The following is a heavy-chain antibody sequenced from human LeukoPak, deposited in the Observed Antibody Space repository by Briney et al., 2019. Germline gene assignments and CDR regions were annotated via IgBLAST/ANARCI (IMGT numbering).Heavy chain of an antibody. D-gene: IGHD3-9*01. CDR2: IYYSGST. J-gene: IGHJ5*02. Sequence: SETLSLTCTVSGGSTSSSSYYWGWIRQPPGKGLEWIGSIYYSGSTYYNPSLKSRVTISVDTSKNQFSLKLSSVTAADTAVYYCARDILRYFDWYDRGDWFDPWGQGTLVTVSS. V-gene: IGHV4-39*02. CDR3: ARDILRYFDWYDRGDWFDP. CDR1: GGSTSSSSYY.